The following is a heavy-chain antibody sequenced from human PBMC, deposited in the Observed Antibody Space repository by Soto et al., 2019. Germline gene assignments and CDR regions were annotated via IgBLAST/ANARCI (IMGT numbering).Heavy chain of an antibody. V-gene: IGHV3-23*01. Sequence: GGSLRLSCAASGFTFSSHPMSWVRQAPGKGLEWVSGISGSGGSTYYADSVKGRFTISRDNSNNTLYLQMNNLRAADTAVYFCAKPGIAAAGFDYWGQGSLVTVSS. J-gene: IGHJ4*02. CDR2: ISGSGGST. CDR3: AKPGIAAAGFDY. D-gene: IGHD6-13*01. CDR1: GFTFSSHP.